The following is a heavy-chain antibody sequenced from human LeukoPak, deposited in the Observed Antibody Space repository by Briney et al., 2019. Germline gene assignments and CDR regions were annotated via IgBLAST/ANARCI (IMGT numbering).Heavy chain of an antibody. J-gene: IGHJ4*02. V-gene: IGHV3-11*04. Sequence: GGSLRLSCAASGFSFSDFYMSWIRQAPGQGLEWVSYITDTDSTIYYADSVKGRFTISRDNAKNSLYLQMNSLRAEDTAVYYCARAAPTRTLIGSGADYWGQGTLVTVSS. D-gene: IGHD3-22*01. CDR3: ARAAPTRTLIGSGADY. CDR1: GFSFSDFY. CDR2: ITDTDSTI.